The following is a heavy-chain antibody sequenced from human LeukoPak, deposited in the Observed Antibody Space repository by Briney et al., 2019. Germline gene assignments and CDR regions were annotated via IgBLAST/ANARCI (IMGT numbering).Heavy chain of an antibody. Sequence: PSETLSLTCTVSGGSISSSSYYWGWIRQPPGKGLEWIGSIYYSGSTYYNPSLKSRVTISVGTSKNQFSLKLSSVTAADTAVYYCARRDYVLLWFGESGNFDYWGQGTLVTVSS. CDR3: ARRDYVLLWFGESGNFDY. D-gene: IGHD3-10*01. CDR2: IYYSGST. CDR1: GGSISSSSYY. V-gene: IGHV4-39*01. J-gene: IGHJ4*02.